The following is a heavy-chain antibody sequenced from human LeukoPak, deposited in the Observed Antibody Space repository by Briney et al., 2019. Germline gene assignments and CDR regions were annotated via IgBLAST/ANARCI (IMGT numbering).Heavy chain of an antibody. CDR1: GGSIGSYY. CDR2: IYYSGST. D-gene: IGHD6-19*01. CDR3: ARTRGAVAGWFDP. J-gene: IGHJ5*02. V-gene: IGHV4-59*01. Sequence: PSETLSLTCTVSGGSIGSYYWSWIRQPPGKGLEWIGYIYYSGSTNYNPSLKSRDTISVDTSKNQFSLKLSSVTAADTAVYYCARTRGAVAGWFDPWGQGTLVTVSS.